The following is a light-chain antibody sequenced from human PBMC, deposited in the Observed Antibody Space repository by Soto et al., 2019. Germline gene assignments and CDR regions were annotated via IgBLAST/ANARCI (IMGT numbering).Light chain of an antibody. V-gene: IGKV3-11*01. J-gene: IGKJ5*01. CDR2: DAS. CDR3: QQRSNWPIT. Sequence: EIVLTQSPGTLSLSPGEGATLSCRASQSVSSYYLAWYQQKPGQAPRLLIYDASNRATGIPARFSGSGSGTDFTLTISSLEPEDFAVYYCQQRSNWPITFGQGTRLEIK. CDR1: QSVSSY.